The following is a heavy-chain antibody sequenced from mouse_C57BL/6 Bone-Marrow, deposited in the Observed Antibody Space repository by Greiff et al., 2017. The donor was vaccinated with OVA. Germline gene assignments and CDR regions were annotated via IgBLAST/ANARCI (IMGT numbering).Heavy chain of an antibody. D-gene: IGHD2-1*01. CDR1: GYTFTSYW. J-gene: IGHJ2*01. Sequence: VQLQQPGAELVKPGASVKLSCKASGYTFTSYWMHWVKQRPGQGLEWIGMIHPNSGSTKYNEKFKSKATLTVDKSSSTAYMQLSSLTSEDSAVYYCARRVYYGNPYYFDYWGQGTTLTVSS. CDR2: IHPNSGST. CDR3: ARRVYYGNPYYFDY. V-gene: IGHV1-64*01.